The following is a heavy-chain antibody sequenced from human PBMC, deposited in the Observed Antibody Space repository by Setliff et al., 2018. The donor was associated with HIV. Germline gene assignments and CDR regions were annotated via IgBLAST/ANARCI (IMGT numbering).Heavy chain of an antibody. CDR1: GGTFSSYA. V-gene: IGHV1-18*01. J-gene: IGHJ4*02. CDR2: INIRNGKT. D-gene: IGHD6-19*01. CDR3: ARDPWGPVADISY. Sequence: ASVKVSCKASGGTFSSYAINWVRQAPGQGLEWMGWINIRNGKTNYAQKIQGRVTMAKDTFMSTAYMELRSLRSDDTAVYYCARDPWGPVADISYWGQGTLVTVSS.